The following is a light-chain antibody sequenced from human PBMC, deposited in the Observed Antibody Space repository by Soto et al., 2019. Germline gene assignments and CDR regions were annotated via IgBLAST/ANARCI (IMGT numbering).Light chain of an antibody. CDR2: DAS. J-gene: IGKJ1*01. Sequence: DIQMRKSPSTQSASVGERVTITCRASQSISSWLAWYQQKPGKAPKLLIYDASSLESGVPSRFSGSGSGTEFTLTISSLQPDDFATYYCQQYNSYSPWTFGQGTKVDIK. V-gene: IGKV1-5*01. CDR3: QQYNSYSPWT. CDR1: QSISSW.